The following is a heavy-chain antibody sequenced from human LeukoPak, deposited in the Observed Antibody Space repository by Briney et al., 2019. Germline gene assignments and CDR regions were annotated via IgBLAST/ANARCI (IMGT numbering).Heavy chain of an antibody. CDR2: IYYSGST. V-gene: IGHV4-59*12. Sequence: SETLSLTCTVSGGSISSYYWSWIRQPPGKGLEWIGYIYYSGSTNYNPSLKSRVTISVDTSKNQFSLKLSSVTAADTAVYYCARGGIPTAHGDYWGQGTLVTVSS. J-gene: IGHJ4*02. CDR1: GGSISSYY. CDR3: ARGGIPTAHGDY. D-gene: IGHD4-17*01.